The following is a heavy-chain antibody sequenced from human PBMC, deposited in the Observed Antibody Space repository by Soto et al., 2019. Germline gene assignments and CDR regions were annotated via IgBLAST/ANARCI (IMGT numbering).Heavy chain of an antibody. J-gene: IGHJ5*02. V-gene: IGHV1-18*01. Sequence: ASVKVSCKASGYTFTSYGISWVRQAPGQGLEWMGWISAYNGNTNNAQKLQGRVTMTTDTSTSTAYMELRSLRSDVTAVYYCARDDIYRQNWFDPWGQGTLVTVCS. CDR1: GYTFTSYG. CDR2: ISAYNGNT. D-gene: IGHD5-12*01. CDR3: ARDDIYRQNWFDP.